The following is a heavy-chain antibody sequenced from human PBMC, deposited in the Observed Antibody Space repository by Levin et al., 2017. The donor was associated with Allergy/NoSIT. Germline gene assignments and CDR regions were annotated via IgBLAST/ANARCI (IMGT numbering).Heavy chain of an antibody. Sequence: SETLSLTCTVSGGSISGYYWSWIRQPPGKGLEWIGYIYYTENTNYNPSLKSRVIMSVDTSKNQFSLKLSSVTAADTAVYYCARDDPNSGYDFFDYWGQGTLVTVSS. V-gene: IGHV4-59*12. CDR3: ARDDPNSGYDFFDY. D-gene: IGHD5-12*01. CDR2: IYYTENT. CDR1: GGSISGYY. J-gene: IGHJ4*02.